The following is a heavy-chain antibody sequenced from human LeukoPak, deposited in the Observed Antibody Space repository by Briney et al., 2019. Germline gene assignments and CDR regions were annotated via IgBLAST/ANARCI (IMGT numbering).Heavy chain of an antibody. V-gene: IGHV4-61*09. J-gene: IGHJ4*02. CDR3: TKGRGI. Sequence: SETLSLTCTVSGGSISSGSYDWYWIRQPAGKGLEWIGHIYTSGTSNYNPSLRSRVTISVDTSKNQFSLKLTSVTAADTAVYYCTKGRGIWGQGTLVTVSS. D-gene: IGHD3-10*01. CDR1: GGSISSGSYD. CDR2: IYTSGTS.